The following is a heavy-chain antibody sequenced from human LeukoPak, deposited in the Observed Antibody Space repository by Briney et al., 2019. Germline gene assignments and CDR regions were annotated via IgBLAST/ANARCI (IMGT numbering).Heavy chain of an antibody. CDR3: ARDIHYYDRSGYRDAFDI. D-gene: IGHD3-22*01. CDR2: ISAYNGNT. V-gene: IGHV1-18*01. Sequence: GASVKVSCKASGYTFTSYGISWVRQAPGQGLEWMGWISAYNGNTNYAQKLQGRVTMTTDTSTSTAYMELRSLRSDDTAVYYCARDIHYYDRSGYRDAFDIWGQGTMVTVSS. CDR1: GYTFTSYG. J-gene: IGHJ3*02.